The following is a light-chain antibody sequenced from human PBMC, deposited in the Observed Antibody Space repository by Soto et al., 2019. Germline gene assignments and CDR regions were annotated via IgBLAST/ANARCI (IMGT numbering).Light chain of an antibody. V-gene: IGLV2-8*01. CDR1: SSDVGGYNY. Sequence: QSALTQPPSASGSPGQSVTTSCTGTSSDVGGYNYVSWYQQHPGNAPKLIIYEVTKRPSGVPDRFSGSKSGNTASLTVSGLQAEDEADYYCSSYSGTNNVVFGGGTKLTVL. CDR2: EVT. J-gene: IGLJ2*01. CDR3: SSYSGTNNVV.